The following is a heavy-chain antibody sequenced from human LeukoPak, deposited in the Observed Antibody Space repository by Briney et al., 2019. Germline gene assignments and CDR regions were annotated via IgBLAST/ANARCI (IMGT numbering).Heavy chain of an antibody. Sequence: GGSLRLSCVASGFSLSGYWMYWVRQAPGKGLLYISRNNGDGSTTNYADVVKGRFTMSRDNVKNTLYLQMNSLRVEDTAVYYCARDPRNVGLAPWGQGTLVTVSS. CDR3: ARDPRNVGLAP. J-gene: IGHJ5*02. CDR2: NNGDGSTT. D-gene: IGHD2-15*01. CDR1: GFSLSGYW. V-gene: IGHV3-74*01.